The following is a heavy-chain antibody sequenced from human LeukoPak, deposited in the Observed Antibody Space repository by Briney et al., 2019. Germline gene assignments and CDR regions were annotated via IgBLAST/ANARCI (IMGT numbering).Heavy chain of an antibody. D-gene: IGHD3-16*01. Sequence: SETLSLTCTVSGGSINSYYWSWIRQPAGKGLEWIGRIFSSGNTIYNPSLQSRVTMSVDTSKNQFSLRLNSVTAADAAVYYCARSPHRLIGHWFNPWGQGTLVTVSS. CDR1: GGSINSYY. V-gene: IGHV4-4*07. CDR3: ARSPHRLIGHWFNP. J-gene: IGHJ5*02. CDR2: IFSSGNT.